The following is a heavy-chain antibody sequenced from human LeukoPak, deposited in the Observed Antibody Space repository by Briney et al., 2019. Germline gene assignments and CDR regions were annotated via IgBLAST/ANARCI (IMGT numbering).Heavy chain of an antibody. V-gene: IGHV3-7*01. CDR1: GVTFSTYW. CDR3: AREPSNRDWYFDL. Sequence: GGSLRLSCAASGVTFSTYWMSWVRQAPGKGLEWVAHIKKDGSETYYADSVKGRFTISRDNAKNSLYLQMSGLRAEDTAVYYCAREPSNRDWYFDLGGGGTLVAVS. J-gene: IGHJ2*01. CDR2: IKKDGSET. D-gene: IGHD1-14*01.